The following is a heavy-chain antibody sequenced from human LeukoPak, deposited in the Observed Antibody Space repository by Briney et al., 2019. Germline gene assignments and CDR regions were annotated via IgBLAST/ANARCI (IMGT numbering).Heavy chain of an antibody. CDR1: GVSMSTYY. J-gene: IGHJ6*02. V-gene: IGHV4-59*01. Sequence: PSETLSLTCTVSGVSMSTYYCSWIRQPPGKALEWIGYIFYSGGTTYNPSLKSRVSISVDTSKNQFSLRLTSVTAADTAVYYCARHYSSAPYGMDVWGQGTTVTVSS. D-gene: IGHD4-11*01. CDR3: ARHYSSAPYGMDV. CDR2: IFYSGGT.